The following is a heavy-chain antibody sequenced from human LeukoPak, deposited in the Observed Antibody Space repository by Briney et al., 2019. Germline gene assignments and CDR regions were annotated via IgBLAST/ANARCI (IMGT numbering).Heavy chain of an antibody. V-gene: IGHV3-23*01. D-gene: IGHD6-13*01. Sequence: GGPLRLSCAASGFTFSSYAMSWVRQAPGKGLEWVSAISGSGGSTYYADSVKGRFTISRDNSKNTLYLQMNSLRAEDTAVYYCAKDLSSSWKSYYFDYWGQGTLVTVSS. CDR1: GFTFSSYA. CDR2: ISGSGGST. CDR3: AKDLSSSWKSYYFDY. J-gene: IGHJ4*02.